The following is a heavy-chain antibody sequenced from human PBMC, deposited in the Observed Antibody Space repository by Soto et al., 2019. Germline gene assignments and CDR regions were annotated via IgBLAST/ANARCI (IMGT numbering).Heavy chain of an antibody. D-gene: IGHD6-19*01. CDR3: TIAPQWLVRKFDY. J-gene: IGHJ4*02. V-gene: IGHV3-15*07. CDR2: IKSKTDGGTT. Sequence: GGSLRLSCAASGFTFSNAWMNWVRQAPGKGLEWVGRIKSKTDGGTTDYAAPVEGRFTISRDDSKNTLYLQMNSLKTEDTAVYYCTIAPQWLVRKFDYWGQGTLVTVSS. CDR1: GFTFSNAW.